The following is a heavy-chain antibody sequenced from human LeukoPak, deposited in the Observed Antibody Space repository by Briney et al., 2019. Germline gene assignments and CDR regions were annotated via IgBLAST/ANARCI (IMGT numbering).Heavy chain of an antibody. J-gene: IGHJ4*02. CDR1: GGSISSYY. V-gene: IGHV4-59*01. Sequence: SETLSLTCSVFGGSISSYYWSWVRQPPGKGLEWIGYVSYSGSTDYNPSLKSRVIISIDTSKTQFSLRLRSVTAADTAAYYCARENDRYGRIDYWGQGTQVTVSS. D-gene: IGHD5-18*01. CDR2: VSYSGST. CDR3: ARENDRYGRIDY.